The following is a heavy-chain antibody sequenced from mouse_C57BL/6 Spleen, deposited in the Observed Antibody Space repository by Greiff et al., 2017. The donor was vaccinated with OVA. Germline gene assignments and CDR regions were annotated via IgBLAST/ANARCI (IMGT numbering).Heavy chain of an antibody. CDR1: GYAFSSSW. V-gene: IGHV1-82*01. D-gene: IGHD2-10*02. Sequence: VQLQQSGPELVKPGASVKISCKASGYAFSSSWMNWVQQRPGKGLEWIGRIYPGDGDTNYNGKFKGKATLTADKSSSTAYMQLSSLTSEDSAVYFCARMDGYGEDWYFDVWGTGTTVTVSS. CDR2: IYPGDGDT. CDR3: ARMDGYGEDWYFDV. J-gene: IGHJ1*03.